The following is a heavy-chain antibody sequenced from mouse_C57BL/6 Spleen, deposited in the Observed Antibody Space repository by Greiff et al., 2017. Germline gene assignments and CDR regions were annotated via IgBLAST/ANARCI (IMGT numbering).Heavy chain of an antibody. CDR1: GFTFSDYG. D-gene: IGHD1-1*01. CDR2: ISSGSSTI. CDR3: ARWTVVEGFAY. Sequence: EVQGVESGGGLVKPGGSLTLSCAASGFTFSDYGMHWVRQAPEKGLEWVAYISSGSSTIYYADTVKGRFTISRDNAKNTLFLQMTSLRSEDTAMYYCARWTVVEGFAYWGQGTLVTVSA. J-gene: IGHJ3*01. V-gene: IGHV5-17*01.